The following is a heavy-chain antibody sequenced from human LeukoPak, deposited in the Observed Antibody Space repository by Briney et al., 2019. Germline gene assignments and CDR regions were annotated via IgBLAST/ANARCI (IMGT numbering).Heavy chain of an antibody. CDR3: AREEYTSGVGAFDI. J-gene: IGHJ3*02. Sequence: GGSLRLSCAASGFSFSSNAMHWVRQAPGKGLEFVSGININGDATYYADSVKGRFTISRDGSKNTVFLQMGSLRADDMALYYCAREEYTSGVGAFDIWGQGTTVTVSS. CDR2: ININGDAT. CDR1: GFSFSSNA. V-gene: IGHV3-64*02. D-gene: IGHD5-18*01.